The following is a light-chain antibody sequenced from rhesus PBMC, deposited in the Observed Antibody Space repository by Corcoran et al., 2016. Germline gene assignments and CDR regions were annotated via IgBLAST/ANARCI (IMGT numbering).Light chain of an antibody. J-gene: IGLJ1*01. Sequence: QAALTQISSVSGSPGQSVTISCTGTSSDIGNYNYVSWYQQHPGKAPKLMIYDVSKRPSGVSDRFSGSKSGNTASLTISGLQAEDEADYYCSSYAGSNTYVFGGGTRLTVL. CDR3: SSYAGSNTYV. CDR1: SSDIGNYNY. V-gene: IGLV2-23*01. CDR2: DVS.